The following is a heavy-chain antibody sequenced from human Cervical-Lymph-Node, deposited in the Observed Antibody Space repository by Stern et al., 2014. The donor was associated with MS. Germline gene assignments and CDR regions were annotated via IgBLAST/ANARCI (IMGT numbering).Heavy chain of an antibody. V-gene: IGHV1-69*01. CDR3: ARDNDDNGMDV. CDR1: GGIFSNYA. CDR2: LTPLVGTT. J-gene: IGHJ6*02. Sequence: VQLLESGAEVKKPGSSVTVSCKASGGIFSNYAISWVRQAPGQGLEWVGALTPLVGTTYDAQKFQGRVTITADESTSTVYMDLSSLRSEDTAVYYCARDNDDNGMDVWGQGTTITVSS. D-gene: IGHD1-1*01.